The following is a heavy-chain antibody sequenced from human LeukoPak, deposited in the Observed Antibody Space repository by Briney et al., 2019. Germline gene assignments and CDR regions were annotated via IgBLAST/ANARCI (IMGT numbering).Heavy chain of an antibody. D-gene: IGHD3-3*01. CDR1: GGSFSDDY. Sequence: PSETLSLTCVVYGGSFSDDYWIWIRQPPGKGLECIGEINHSGRTNYNPSLKSRISMSVDTSKNQFSLKLNSVTAADTAVYFCATLRSVKIFGMITKRGYFLHWGQGTLVTVSS. CDR2: INHSGRT. J-gene: IGHJ1*01. CDR3: ATLRSVKIFGMITKRGYFLH. V-gene: IGHV4-34*01.